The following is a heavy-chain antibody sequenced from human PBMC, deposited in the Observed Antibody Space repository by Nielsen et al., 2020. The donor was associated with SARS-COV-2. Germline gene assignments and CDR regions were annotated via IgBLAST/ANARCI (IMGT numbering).Heavy chain of an antibody. J-gene: IGHJ4*02. D-gene: IGHD6-19*01. Sequence: GESLKISCAASGFTLDNYALNWVRLAPGKGLEWVSAISGAGAHTYYADSVRGRFTISRDNSRNTLYLQMNSLRAEDTAVYYCAKDGGGWYTSGWYYFDYWGQGTLVTVSS. CDR2: ISGAGAHT. V-gene: IGHV3-23*01. CDR3: AKDGGGWYTSGWYYFDY. CDR1: GFTLDNYA.